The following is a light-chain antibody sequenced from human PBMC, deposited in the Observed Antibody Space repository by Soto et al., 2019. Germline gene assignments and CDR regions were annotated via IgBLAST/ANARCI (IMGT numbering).Light chain of an antibody. J-gene: IGLJ1*01. V-gene: IGLV2-8*01. Sequence: QSALTQPPSASGSPGQSVTISCTGTSSDVGGYYYVSWYQQHPGKAPKLMIYEVSKRPSGVPDRFSGSKSGNTASLTVSWLQAEDETDYYCSSYAGSNNYVFGTGTKVTVL. CDR2: EVS. CDR3: SSYAGSNNYV. CDR1: SSDVGGYYY.